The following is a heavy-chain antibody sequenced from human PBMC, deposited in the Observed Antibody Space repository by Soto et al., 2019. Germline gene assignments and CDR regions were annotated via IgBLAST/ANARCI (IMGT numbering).Heavy chain of an antibody. J-gene: IGHJ6*02. D-gene: IGHD4-17*01. CDR1: GYTFTSYG. V-gene: IGHV1-18*04. CDR3: ARLGYYGDYSQIYYYYGMDV. CDR2: ISAYNGNT. Sequence: ASVKVSCKASGYTFTSYGISWVRQAPGQGLEWMGWISAYNGNTNYAQKLQGRVTMTTDTSTSTAYMELRSLRPDDTAVYYCARLGYYGDYSQIYYYYGMDVWGQGTTVTVSS.